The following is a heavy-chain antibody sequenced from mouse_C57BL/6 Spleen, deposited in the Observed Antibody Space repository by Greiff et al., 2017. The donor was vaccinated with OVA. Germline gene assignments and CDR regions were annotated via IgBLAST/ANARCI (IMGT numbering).Heavy chain of an antibody. Sequence: VQLQQPGAELVRPGTSVKLSCKASGYTFTSYWMHWVKQRPGQGLEWIGVIDPSDSYTNYNQKFKGKATLTVDTSSSTAYMQLSSLTSEDSAVYYCASRATVVASYDFDYWGQGTTLTVSS. V-gene: IGHV1-59*01. CDR2: IDPSDSYT. J-gene: IGHJ2*01. CDR1: GYTFTSYW. D-gene: IGHD1-1*01. CDR3: ASRATVVASYDFDY.